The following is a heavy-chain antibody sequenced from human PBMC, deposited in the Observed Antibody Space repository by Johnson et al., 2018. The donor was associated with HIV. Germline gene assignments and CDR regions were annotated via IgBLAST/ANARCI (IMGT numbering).Heavy chain of an antibody. Sequence: QVQLVESGGGVVQPGRSLRLSCAASGFTFSSYGMHWVRQAPGKGLEWVAVISYDGSNKYYADSVKGRFTISRDNSKNTLYLQMNSLRAEDTAVYYCARVQSIAAPDDAFDIWGQGTMVTVSS. CDR2: ISYDGSNK. CDR1: GFTFSSYG. J-gene: IGHJ3*02. V-gene: IGHV3-30*19. CDR3: ARVQSIAAPDDAFDI. D-gene: IGHD6-6*01.